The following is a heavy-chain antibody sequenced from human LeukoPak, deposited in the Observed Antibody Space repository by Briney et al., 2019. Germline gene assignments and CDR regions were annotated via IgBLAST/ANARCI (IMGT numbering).Heavy chain of an antibody. CDR1: GGSVSSNY. Sequence: SETLSLTCTVFGGSVSSNYWSWIRQPPGKGLEWIGYIYRFGNTDYNPSLMRRVTISLDTSKKQLSLNPTSVTAADTAVYYCAGRGQRYFRDWGQGTLVTVSS. CDR3: AGRGQRYFRD. J-gene: IGHJ1*01. CDR2: IYRFGNT. V-gene: IGHV4-4*08.